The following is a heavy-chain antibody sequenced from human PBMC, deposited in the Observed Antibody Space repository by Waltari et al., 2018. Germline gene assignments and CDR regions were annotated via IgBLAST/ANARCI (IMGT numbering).Heavy chain of an antibody. Sequence: QVQLVQSGAEVKKPGSSVKVSCKASGGTFSSYAISWVRQAPGQGLEWMGGIIPIFGTANYAQKFQGRVTITADKSTSTAYMELSSLRSEDTAVYYCAREYYDFWSGWFYWFDPWGQGTLVTVSS. D-gene: IGHD3-3*01. J-gene: IGHJ5*02. CDR1: GGTFSSYA. CDR3: AREYYDFWSGWFYWFDP. V-gene: IGHV1-69*14. CDR2: IIPIFGTA.